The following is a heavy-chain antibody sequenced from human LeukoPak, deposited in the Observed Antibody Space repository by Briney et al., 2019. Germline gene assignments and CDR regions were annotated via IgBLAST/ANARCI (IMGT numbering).Heavy chain of an antibody. V-gene: IGHV3-30*03. J-gene: IGHJ3*02. CDR1: GFTFSSYS. Sequence: GGSLRLSCAASGFTFSSYSMNWVRQAPGKGLEWVAVISYDGSNKYYADSVKGRFTISRDNSKNTLYLQMNSLRAEDTAVYYCAREPLVGVTTVPSDIWGQGTMVTVSS. D-gene: IGHD4-17*01. CDR2: ISYDGSNK. CDR3: AREPLVGVTTVPSDI.